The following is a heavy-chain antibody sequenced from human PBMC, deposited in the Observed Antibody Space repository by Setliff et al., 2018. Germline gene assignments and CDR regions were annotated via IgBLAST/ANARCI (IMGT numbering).Heavy chain of an antibody. Sequence: PSETLSLTCTVSGGSISSHYWSWIRQPPGKGLEWIGSIYYSGSTNYNPSLKSRVTISVDTSKNQFSLKLSSVTAADTAVYYCARWRQRRDGYNKWVNYFDYWGQGTLVTVSS. D-gene: IGHD5-12*01. CDR2: IYYSGST. V-gene: IGHV4-59*11. CDR3: ARWRQRRDGYNKWVNYFDY. CDR1: GGSISSHY. J-gene: IGHJ4*02.